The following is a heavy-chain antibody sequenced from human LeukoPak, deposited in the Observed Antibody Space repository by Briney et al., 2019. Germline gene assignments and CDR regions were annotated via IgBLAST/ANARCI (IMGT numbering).Heavy chain of an antibody. J-gene: IGHJ4*02. CDR2: IYYTGST. D-gene: IGHD6-19*01. CDR3: ARQAESRIAVAATGLYYFDY. Sequence: PSETLSLTCTVSGGSISSTSYYRGWIRQPPGKGLEWIGTIYYTGSTYYNPSLKSRVTISVDRSKNQFSLKLRSVTAADTAVYYCARQAESRIAVAATGLYYFDYWGQGTLVTVSS. V-gene: IGHV4-39*01. CDR1: GGSISSTSYY.